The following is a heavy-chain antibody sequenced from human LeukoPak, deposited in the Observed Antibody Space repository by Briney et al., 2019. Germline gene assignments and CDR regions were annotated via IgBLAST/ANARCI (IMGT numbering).Heavy chain of an antibody. D-gene: IGHD2-2*01. Sequence: SETLSLTCTVSGGSISSHYWSWVRQPPGKGLEWIGYIYYSGSTNYSPSLKSRVTMSVATSRKQISLNLTSVTAADTAVYYCARGYCSSTSCIRVGAFDIWGQGTVVTVSS. CDR2: IYYSGST. CDR1: GGSISSHY. V-gene: IGHV4-59*11. J-gene: IGHJ3*02. CDR3: ARGYCSSTSCIRVGAFDI.